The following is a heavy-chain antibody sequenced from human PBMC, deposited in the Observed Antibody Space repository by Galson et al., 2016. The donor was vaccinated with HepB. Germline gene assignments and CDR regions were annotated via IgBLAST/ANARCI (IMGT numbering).Heavy chain of an antibody. V-gene: IGHV1-46*01. CDR1: GYTFTNFF. Sequence: SVKVSCKASGYTFTNFFMHWVRQAPGQGLEWMGMINPSGGSTDYAQKFQGRVTMTSDTSTTTFYTELSSLRSEDTAVYYCARDDGYRVFDFWGQGTLVTVSS. CDR3: ARDDGYRVFDF. J-gene: IGHJ4*02. CDR2: INPSGGST. D-gene: IGHD5-24*01.